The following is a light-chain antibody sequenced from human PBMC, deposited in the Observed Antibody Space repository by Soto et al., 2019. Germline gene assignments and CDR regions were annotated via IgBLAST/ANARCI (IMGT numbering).Light chain of an antibody. Sequence: EVVMTQSPATLSVSPGESATLSCRASHSVSSSLAWYHQKPGQTPRLLIYGASTRATGVPARFSGSGSGTELTLTIGSLQSEDFAVYYCQHYNTWPWTFGQGTKVDIK. J-gene: IGKJ1*01. CDR3: QHYNTWPWT. CDR1: HSVSSS. CDR2: GAS. V-gene: IGKV3-15*01.